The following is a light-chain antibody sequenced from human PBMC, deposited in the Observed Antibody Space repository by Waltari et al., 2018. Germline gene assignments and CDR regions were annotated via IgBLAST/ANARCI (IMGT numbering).Light chain of an antibody. V-gene: IGLV1-40*01. CDR2: GDG. CDR1: SSNIGAGYD. Sequence: QSVLTQPPSVSGAPGQRVTISCTGSSSNIGAGYDVPWYQQLPGTAPKLLIYGDGNRPSGVPDRFSGSKSGTSASLAITGLQAEDEADYYCQSYDSSLSGVVFGGGTKLTVL. CDR3: QSYDSSLSGVV. J-gene: IGLJ2*01.